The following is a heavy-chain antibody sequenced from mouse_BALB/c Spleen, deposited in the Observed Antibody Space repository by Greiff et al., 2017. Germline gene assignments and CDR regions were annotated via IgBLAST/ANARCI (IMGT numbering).Heavy chain of an antibody. CDR2: IDPENGNT. J-gene: IGHJ3*01. V-gene: IGHV14-1*02. Sequence: VQLQQSGAELVRPGALVKLSCKASGFNIKDYYMHWVKQRPEQGLEWIGWIDPENGNTIYDPKFQGKASITADTSSNTAYLQLSSLTSEDTAVYYCAYGYSLAYWGQGTLVTVSA. CDR1: GFNIKDYY. CDR3: AYGYSLAY. D-gene: IGHD2-2*01.